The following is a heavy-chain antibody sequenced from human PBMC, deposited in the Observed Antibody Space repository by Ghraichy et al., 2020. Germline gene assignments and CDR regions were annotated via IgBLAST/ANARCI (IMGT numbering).Heavy chain of an antibody. CDR2: IYTSGST. V-gene: IGHV4-61*02. Sequence: SETLSLTCTVSGGSISSGSYYWSWIRQPAGKGLEWIGRIYTSGSTNYNPSLKSRVTISVDTSKNQFSLKLSSVTAADTAVYYCVRGGYYDSSGYYPARDFDIWGQGTMVTVSS. J-gene: IGHJ3*02. D-gene: IGHD3-22*01. CDR1: GGSISSGSYY. CDR3: VRGGYYDSSGYYPARDFDI.